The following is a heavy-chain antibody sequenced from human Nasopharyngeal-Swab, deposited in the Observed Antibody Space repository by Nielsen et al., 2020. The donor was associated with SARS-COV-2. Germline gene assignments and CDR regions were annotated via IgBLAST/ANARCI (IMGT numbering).Heavy chain of an antibody. Sequence: GSLRLSCTGSGYLFPAYWIAWVRQVPGKGLEWLGIIYPGDSDTTYSPSFQGRVTLSADKSINTAYLQWTSLQASDTGIYYCARGIDFDYWGQGSLVTVSS. CDR2: IYPGDSDT. V-gene: IGHV5-51*01. CDR1: GYLFPAYW. CDR3: ARGIDFDY. J-gene: IGHJ4*02.